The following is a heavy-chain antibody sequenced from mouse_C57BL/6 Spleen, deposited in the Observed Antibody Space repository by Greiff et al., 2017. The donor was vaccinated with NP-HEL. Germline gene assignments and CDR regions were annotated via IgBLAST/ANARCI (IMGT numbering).Heavy chain of an antibody. CDR3: ARCRYGDYFDY. J-gene: IGHJ2*01. Sequence: EVQLVESGPGMVKPSQSLSLTCTVTGYSITSGYDWHWIRHFPGNKLEWMGYISYNGSTNYNPTLKSRTSITHYTAKNHFFLKLNAVTTEDTATYYCARCRYGDYFDYWGQGTTLTVSS. V-gene: IGHV3-1*01. CDR1: GYSITSGYD. CDR2: ISYNGST. D-gene: IGHD1-1*02.